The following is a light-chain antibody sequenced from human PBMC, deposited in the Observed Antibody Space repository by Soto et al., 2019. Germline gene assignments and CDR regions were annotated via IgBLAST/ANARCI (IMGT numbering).Light chain of an antibody. CDR1: QSINNC. Sequence: DIQMTQSPSSLSASVGDRVTITCRASQSINNCLSWFQQKPGQAPKLLIYAASSLQSGVTSRFSGSGSGTDFILTIDSLQPEDFATYFCHQTYIAPATFGQGTKVGVK. CDR3: HQTYIAPAT. J-gene: IGKJ1*01. CDR2: AAS. V-gene: IGKV1-39*01.